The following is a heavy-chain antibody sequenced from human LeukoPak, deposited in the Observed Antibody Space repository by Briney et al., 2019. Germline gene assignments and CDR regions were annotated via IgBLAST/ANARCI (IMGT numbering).Heavy chain of an antibody. CDR2: IKQDGSGK. V-gene: IGHV3-7*01. Sequence: GGSLRLSCAASGFTFSSYWMSWVRQAPGKGLEWVANIKQDGSGKYYVDSVKGRFTISRDNAKNSLYLQMNSLRAEDTAVYYCARDFRITYYYGSGSYYLDYWGQGTLVTVSS. D-gene: IGHD3-10*01. CDR1: GFTFSSYW. CDR3: ARDFRITYYYGSGSYYLDY. J-gene: IGHJ4*02.